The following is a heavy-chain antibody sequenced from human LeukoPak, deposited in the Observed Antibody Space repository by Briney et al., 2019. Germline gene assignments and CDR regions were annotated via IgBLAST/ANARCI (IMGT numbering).Heavy chain of an antibody. CDR3: ARVAGDRGAADY. Sequence: SGTLSLTCAVSGYSISSGYYWGWIRQPPGKGLEWIGSIYHSGSTYYNPSLKSRVTISVDTSKNQFSLKLSSVTAADTAVYYCARVAGDRGAADYWGQGTLVTVSS. CDR1: GYSISSGYY. J-gene: IGHJ4*02. D-gene: IGHD2-15*01. V-gene: IGHV4-38-2*01. CDR2: IYHSGST.